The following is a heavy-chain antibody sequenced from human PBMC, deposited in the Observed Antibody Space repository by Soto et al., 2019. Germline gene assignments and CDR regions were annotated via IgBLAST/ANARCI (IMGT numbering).Heavy chain of an antibody. CDR1: GCTFSSYG. Sequence: GGSLRLSWAASGCTFSSYGGNWVRQAPGKGLEWVSSISSSSSYIYYADSVKGRFTISRDNAKNSLYLQMNSLRAEDTAVYYCARDRGGSYSSSDYYYYGMDVWGQGTTVTVSS. CDR2: ISSSSSYI. D-gene: IGHD1-26*01. CDR3: ARDRGGSYSSSDYYYYGMDV. J-gene: IGHJ6*02. V-gene: IGHV3-21*01.